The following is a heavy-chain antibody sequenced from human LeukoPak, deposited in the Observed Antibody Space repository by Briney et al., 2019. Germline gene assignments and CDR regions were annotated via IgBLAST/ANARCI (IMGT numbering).Heavy chain of an antibody. CDR2: IYPDDFDT. D-gene: IGHD3-9*01. CDR3: ARVGRSGVRYVDY. CDR1: GYSFTSYW. Sequence: GESLKISCKGSGYSFTSYWIGWVRQMPGKGLEWMGIIYPDDFDTRYSPSFQGQVTISAGRSISTAYLQWSSLQASDTAMYYCARVGRSGVRYVDYWGQGILVTVSS. V-gene: IGHV5-51*01. J-gene: IGHJ4*02.